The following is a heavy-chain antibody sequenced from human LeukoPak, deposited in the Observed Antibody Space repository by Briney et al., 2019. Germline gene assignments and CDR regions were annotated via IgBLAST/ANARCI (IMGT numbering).Heavy chain of an antibody. CDR3: AKSNGYGLIDI. V-gene: IGHV4-4*02. D-gene: IGHD3-10*01. CDR1: GASISSSNW. CDR2: IYHSGST. J-gene: IGHJ3*02. Sequence: SETLSLTCAVSGASISSSNWWSWVRQPPGKGLEWIGEIYHSGSTNYNPSLKSRVTISVDKSKNQFSLKLSSVTAADTAAYYCAKSNGYGLIDIWGQGTMVTVSS.